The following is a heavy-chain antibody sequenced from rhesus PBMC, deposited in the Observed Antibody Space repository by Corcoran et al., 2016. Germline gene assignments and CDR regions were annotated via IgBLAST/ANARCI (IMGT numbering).Heavy chain of an antibody. D-gene: IGHD5-42*01. CDR1: GFTFSSYG. V-gene: IGHV3S5*01. J-gene: IGHJ6*01. Sequence: EVQLVETGGGLVQPGGSLRLSCAASGFTFSSYGMSWVRQAPGKGLEWVPGISYTGGRTYYANSGKGRFTSSRDNSKNTLSLQMNSLRAEDTAVYYCAKPGDTVGTNGLDSWGQGVVVTVSS. CDR3: AKPGDTVGTNGLDS. CDR2: ISYTGGRT.